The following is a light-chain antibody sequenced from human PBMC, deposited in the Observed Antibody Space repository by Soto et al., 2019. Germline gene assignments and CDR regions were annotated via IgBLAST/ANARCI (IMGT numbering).Light chain of an antibody. Sequence: QSALTQPPSVSGSPGQSVTISCTGTSSDVGSYNRVSWYQQPQGTAPQLIISEVSNRPSGISDRVSGAKSGNLASLTTSGLQAEDEADYYCTSYTTSDSWVFVRGAKMTV. CDR1: SSDVGSYNR. V-gene: IGLV2-18*03. CDR3: TSYTTSDSWV. J-gene: IGLJ3*02. CDR2: EVS.